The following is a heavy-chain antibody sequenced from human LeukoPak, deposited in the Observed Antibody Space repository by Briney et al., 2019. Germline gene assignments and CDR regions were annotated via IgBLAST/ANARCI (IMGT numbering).Heavy chain of an antibody. V-gene: IGHV4-59*01. CDR1: GGSISSYY. CDR3: ARSRIVLADSLDP. D-gene: IGHD6-19*01. J-gene: IGHJ5*02. Sequence: SETLSLTCTVSGGSISSYYWSWIRQPPGKGLEWIGYIYYSGSTNYNPSLKSRVTISVDTSKNQFSLKLSSVTAADTAVYYCARSRIVLADSLDPWGQGTLVTVSS. CDR2: IYYSGST.